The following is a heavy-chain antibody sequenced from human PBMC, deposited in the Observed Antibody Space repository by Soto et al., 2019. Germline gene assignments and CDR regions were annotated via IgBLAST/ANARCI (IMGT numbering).Heavy chain of an antibody. J-gene: IGHJ4*02. CDR2: IFHSGST. CDR1: SGSISSSNW. V-gene: IGHV4-4*02. D-gene: IGHD6-6*01. CDR3: ARVVPYSSSSYFDY. Sequence: SETLSLTCAVSSGSISSSNWWSWVRQPPGKGLEWIGEIFHSGSTNYNPSLKSRVTISVDKSKNQFSLKLSSVTAADTAVYYCARVVPYSSSSYFDYWGQGTLVTVSS.